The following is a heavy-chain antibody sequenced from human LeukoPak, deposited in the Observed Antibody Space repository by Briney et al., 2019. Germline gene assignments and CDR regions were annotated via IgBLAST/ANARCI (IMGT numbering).Heavy chain of an antibody. CDR3: ARAAGDSSGYYPNWFDP. CDR2: ISSSSSYI. Sequence: GGSLRLSCAASGFTFSSYSMNWVRQAPGKGLGWVSSISSSSSYIYYADSVKGRFTISRDNAKNSLYLQMNSLRAEDTAVYYCARAAGDSSGYYPNWFDPWGQGTLVTVSS. D-gene: IGHD3-22*01. V-gene: IGHV3-21*01. J-gene: IGHJ5*02. CDR1: GFTFSSYS.